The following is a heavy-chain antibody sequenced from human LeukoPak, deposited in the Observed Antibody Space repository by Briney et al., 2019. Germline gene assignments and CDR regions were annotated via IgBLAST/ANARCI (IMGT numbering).Heavy chain of an antibody. CDR2: ISGSGGST. CDR1: GFTFSSYA. CDR3: ARDSTYDFWSGSGSGMDV. D-gene: IGHD3-3*01. J-gene: IGHJ6*02. Sequence: QTGGSLRLSCAASGFTFSSYAMSWVRQAPGKGLEWVSAISGSGGSTYYADSVKGRFTISRDNSKNTLYLQMNSLRAEDTAVYYCARDSTYDFWSGSGSGMDVWGQGTTATVSS. V-gene: IGHV3-23*01.